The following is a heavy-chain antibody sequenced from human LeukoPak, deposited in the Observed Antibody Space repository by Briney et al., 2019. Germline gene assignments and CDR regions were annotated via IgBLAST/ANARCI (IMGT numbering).Heavy chain of an antibody. Sequence: PGGSLRLSCAASGXTFSDYYMSWIRQAPGKGLEWVSYISSSSSYTNYADSVKGRFTISRDNAKNSLYLQMNSLRAEDTAVYYCARDKQRFEYSSSYYYYYGMDVWGQGTTVTVSS. V-gene: IGHV3-11*06. D-gene: IGHD6-6*01. CDR2: ISSSSSYT. CDR1: GXTFSDYY. CDR3: ARDKQRFEYSSSYYYYYGMDV. J-gene: IGHJ6*02.